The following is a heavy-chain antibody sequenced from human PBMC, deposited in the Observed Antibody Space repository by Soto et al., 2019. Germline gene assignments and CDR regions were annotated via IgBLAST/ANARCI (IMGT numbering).Heavy chain of an antibody. Sequence: QVQLQESGPGLVKHSETLSLTCTVSGGSISSNYWSWIRQPPGKGLEWIGYIYYSGGTNYNPSLKSRVTISVATSKNQFSLKLSSVTAADTAVYYCARRYGDYFDFWGQGTLVTVSS. CDR1: GGSISSNY. CDR2: IYYSGGT. V-gene: IGHV4-59*08. D-gene: IGHD4-17*01. CDR3: ARRYGDYFDF. J-gene: IGHJ4*02.